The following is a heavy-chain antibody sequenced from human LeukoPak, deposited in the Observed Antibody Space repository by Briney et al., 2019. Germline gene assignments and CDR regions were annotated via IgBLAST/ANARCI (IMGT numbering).Heavy chain of an antibody. CDR2: IYYSGST. CDR1: GGSISSSSYY. V-gene: IGHV4-39*01. CDR3: ARRSIFGVVQTFDY. J-gene: IGHJ4*02. D-gene: IGHD3-3*01. Sequence: SETLSLTCTVSGGSISSSSYYWGWIRQPPGKGLEWIGTIYYSGSTYHNPSLKSRVTISVDTSKNQFSLKLSSVTAADTAVYYCARRSIFGVVQTFDYWGQGTLVTVSS.